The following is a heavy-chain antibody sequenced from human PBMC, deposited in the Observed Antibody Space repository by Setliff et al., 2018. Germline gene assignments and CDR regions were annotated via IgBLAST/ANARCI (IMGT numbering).Heavy chain of an antibody. Sequence: GGSLRLSCAASGFTFSRYWMSWVRQAPGKGLEWVANIKQDGSEKYYVDSVKGRFTISRDNAKNSLYLQMNRLRAEDTAVYYCARDHVYGSQYYYYYYGMDVWGQGTTVTVSS. D-gene: IGHD3-10*01. V-gene: IGHV3-7*01. CDR2: IKQDGSEK. CDR3: ARDHVYGSQYYYYYYGMDV. J-gene: IGHJ6*02. CDR1: GFTFSRYW.